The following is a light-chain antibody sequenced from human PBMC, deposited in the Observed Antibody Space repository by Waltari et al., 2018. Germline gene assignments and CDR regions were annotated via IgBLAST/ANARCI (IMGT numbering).Light chain of an antibody. J-gene: IGKJ2*03. CDR3: QQAKSFPFS. V-gene: IGKV4-1*01. CDR1: QTVLYSANNKNY. Sequence: DIVMTQSPDSLAVSLGERATINCKSSQTVLYSANNKNYLTWYQHKPGQPPKLLISWASIRESGVPDRVTGSGSGTDFTLTISSLQAEDFATFYCQQAKSFPFSFGQGTNLEI. CDR2: WAS.